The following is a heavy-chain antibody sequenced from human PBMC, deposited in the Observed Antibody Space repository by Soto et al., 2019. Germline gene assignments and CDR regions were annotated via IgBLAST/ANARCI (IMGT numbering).Heavy chain of an antibody. CDR1: GYTFTSYA. V-gene: IGHV1-3*01. CDR2: INAGNGNT. CDR3: ARPLSLYYFDY. J-gene: IGHJ4*02. Sequence: QVQLVQSGAEVKKPGASVKVSCKASGYTFTSYAMHWVRQAPGQRLEWMGWINAGNGNTKYSQKFQGRVTITRDTSASTAYMELSSLRSEDTAVYYCARPLSLYYFDYWGQGTLVTVSS.